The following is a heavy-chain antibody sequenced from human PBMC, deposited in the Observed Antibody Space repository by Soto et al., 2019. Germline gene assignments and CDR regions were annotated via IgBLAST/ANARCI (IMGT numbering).Heavy chain of an antibody. Sequence: SETLSLTCTVSGGSISSYYWSWIRQPPGKGLEWIGYIYYSGSTNYNPSLKSRVTISVDTSKNQFSLKLSSVTAADTAVYYCARLTGRGYSYGYGLNFDYWGQGTLVTVS. CDR3: ARLTGRGYSYGYGLNFDY. V-gene: IGHV4-59*01. CDR1: GGSISSYY. D-gene: IGHD5-18*01. CDR2: IYYSGST. J-gene: IGHJ4*02.